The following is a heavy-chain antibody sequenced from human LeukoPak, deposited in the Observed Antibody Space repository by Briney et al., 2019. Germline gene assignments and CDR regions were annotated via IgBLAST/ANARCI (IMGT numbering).Heavy chain of an antibody. V-gene: IGHV1-18*01. J-gene: IGHJ5*02. CDR3: ARHRDRVVPAAMPWFDP. CDR1: GYTFTSYG. Sequence: ASVKVSCKASGYTFTSYGISWVRQAPGQGLEWMGWISAYNGNTSYAQKLQGRVTMTTDTSTSTAYMELRCLRSDDTAVYYCARHRDRVVPAAMPWFDPWGQGTLVTVSS. D-gene: IGHD2-2*01. CDR2: ISAYNGNT.